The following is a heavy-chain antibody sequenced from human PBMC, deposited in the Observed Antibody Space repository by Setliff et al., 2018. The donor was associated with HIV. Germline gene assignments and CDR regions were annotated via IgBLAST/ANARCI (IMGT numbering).Heavy chain of an antibody. J-gene: IGHJ2*01. Sequence: SVKVSCKASGGTFSSYAISWVRQAPGQGLEWMGGIIPIFGTANYAQKFQGRVTITADESTSTAYMELSSLRSEDTAVYYCARDAGGYVWGSYRYFDLWGRGTLVTVSS. CDR2: IIPIFGTA. D-gene: IGHD3-16*01. CDR3: ARDAGGYVWGSYRYFDL. V-gene: IGHV1-69*13. CDR1: GGTFSSYA.